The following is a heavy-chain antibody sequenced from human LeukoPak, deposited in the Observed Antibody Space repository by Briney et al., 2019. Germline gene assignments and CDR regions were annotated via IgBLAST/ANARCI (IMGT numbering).Heavy chain of an antibody. J-gene: IGHJ4*02. V-gene: IGHV1-2*02. D-gene: IGHD4-17*01. CDR3: ARDTITVTTPYFDY. CDR1: GYTFTGYY. Sequence: ASVKVSCTASGYTFTGYYIDWVRQAPGQGLGWMGWINSDSGGTNYAQKFQGRVTMTRDTSTSTAYMELSSLRSDDTAFYYCARDTITVTTPYFDYWGQGTLVTVPS. CDR2: INSDSGGT.